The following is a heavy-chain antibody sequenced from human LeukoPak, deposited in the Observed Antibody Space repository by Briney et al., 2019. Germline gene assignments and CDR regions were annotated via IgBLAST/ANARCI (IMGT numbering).Heavy chain of an antibody. J-gene: IGHJ4*02. D-gene: IGHD3-22*01. CDR3: AREHYDSSGYYYDY. CDR2: IYTSGST. CDR1: GGSISSYY. V-gene: IGHV4-4*07. Sequence: SETLSLTCTVSGGSISSYYWSWIRQPPGKGLEWIGRIYTSGSTNYNPSLKSRVTMSVDTSKNQFSLKLSSVTAADTAVYYCAREHYDSSGYYYDYWGQGTLATVSS.